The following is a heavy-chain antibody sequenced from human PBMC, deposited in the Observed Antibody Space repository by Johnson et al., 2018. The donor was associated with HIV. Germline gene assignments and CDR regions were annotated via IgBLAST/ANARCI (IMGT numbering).Heavy chain of an antibody. D-gene: IGHD2-15*01. Sequence: VQLVESGGGVVQPGRSLRLSCAASGFTFSSYAMHWVRQAPGKGLGWLSSINGRGDITYFADSVKGRLTISRDNSKNMLYLQMNSLRAEDTAVYYCAAERYCSGGSCPRDYAFDIWGQGTIVTVSS. CDR3: AAERYCSGGSCPRDYAFDI. CDR2: INGRGDIT. J-gene: IGHJ3*02. CDR1: GFTFSSYA. V-gene: IGHV3-23*04.